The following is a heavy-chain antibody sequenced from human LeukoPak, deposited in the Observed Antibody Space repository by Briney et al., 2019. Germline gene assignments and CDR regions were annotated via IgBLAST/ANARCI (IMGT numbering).Heavy chain of an antibody. Sequence: GSSVKVPCKASGCTFSSYAISWVRLAPRQGLEWMGRIIPIFGTANYPQNFQGRVTITTDESTSTAYMELSSLRSEDTAVYYCARGGYSSGWYDFDYWGQGTLVTVSS. CDR2: IIPIFGTA. V-gene: IGHV1-69*05. J-gene: IGHJ4*02. D-gene: IGHD6-19*01. CDR3: ARGGYSSGWYDFDY. CDR1: GCTFSSYA.